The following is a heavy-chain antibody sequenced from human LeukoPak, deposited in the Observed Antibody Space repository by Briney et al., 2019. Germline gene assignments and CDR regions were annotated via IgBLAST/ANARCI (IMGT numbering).Heavy chain of an antibody. V-gene: IGHV3-7*01. CDR3: ARDRGYSNFDY. CDR1: GFTFSNYW. Sequence: GGSLRLSCAASGFTFSNYWMSWVRQAPGKGLEWVANMKEDGSEKNYVDSVKGRFTISRDNAQDSLYLQMSSLRAEDTAVYYCARDRGYSNFDYWGQGTLVTVSS. D-gene: IGHD4-11*01. CDR2: MKEDGSEK. J-gene: IGHJ4*02.